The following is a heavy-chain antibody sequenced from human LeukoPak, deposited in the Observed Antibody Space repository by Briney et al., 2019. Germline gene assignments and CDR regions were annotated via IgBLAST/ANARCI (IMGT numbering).Heavy chain of an antibody. CDR2: INHSGST. CDR3: ARGEDVVVPAAILRGALDY. D-gene: IGHD2-2*02. J-gene: IGHJ4*02. V-gene: IGHV4-34*01. Sequence: PSETLSLTCAVYGGSFSGYYWSWIRQPPGKGLEWIGEINHSGSTNYNPSLKSRVTISVDTSKNQFSLKLSSVTAADTAVYYCARGEDVVVPAAILRGALDYWGQRTLVTVSS. CDR1: GGSFSGYY.